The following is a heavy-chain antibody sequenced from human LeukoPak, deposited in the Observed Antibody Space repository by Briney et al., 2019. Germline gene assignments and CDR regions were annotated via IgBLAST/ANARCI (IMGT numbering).Heavy chain of an antibody. V-gene: IGHV1-69*13. CDR1: GGTFSSYA. CDR3: AKTGEYYYGSGGQFDP. D-gene: IGHD3-10*01. CDR2: IIPIFGTA. Sequence: ASVKVSCKASGGTFSSYAISWVRQAPGQGLEWMGGIIPIFGTANYAQKFQGRVTITADESTSTAYMELSSLRSDDTAVYYCAKTGEYYYGSGGQFDPWGQGTLVTVSS. J-gene: IGHJ5*02.